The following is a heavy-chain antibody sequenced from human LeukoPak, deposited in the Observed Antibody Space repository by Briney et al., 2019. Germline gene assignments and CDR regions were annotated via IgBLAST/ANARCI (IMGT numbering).Heavy chain of an antibody. V-gene: IGHV4-59*01. D-gene: IGHD5-18*01. J-gene: IGHJ6*02. CDR1: GGSISSYY. CDR2: IYYSGST. CDR3: ARGPNHTAMVYYYYYGMDV. Sequence: SETLSLTCTVSGGSISSYYWSWIRQPPGKGLEWIGYIYYSGSTNYNPSLKSRVTISVDTSKNQFSLKLSSVTAADTAVYYCARGPNHTAMVYYYYYGMDVWGQGTTVTVSS.